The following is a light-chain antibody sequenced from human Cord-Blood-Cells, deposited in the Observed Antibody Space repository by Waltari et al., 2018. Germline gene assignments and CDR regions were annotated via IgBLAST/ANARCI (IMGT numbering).Light chain of an antibody. J-gene: IGLJ1*01. CDR3: SSYTSSSTLYV. Sequence: QSALTQPASVSGSPGQSIHISCTGTSSDVGGYNYVPWYQQHPGKAPKLMIYDVSNRPSGVSNRFSGSKSANTPSLTISGLQAEDETDYYCSSYTSSSTLYVFGTGTKVTVL. V-gene: IGLV2-14*01. CDR1: SSDVGGYNY. CDR2: DVS.